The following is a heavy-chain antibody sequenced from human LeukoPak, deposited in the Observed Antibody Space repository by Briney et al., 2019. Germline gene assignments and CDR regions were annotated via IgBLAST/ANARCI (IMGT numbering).Heavy chain of an antibody. CDR3: ARDQQLLDY. Sequence: ASVKVSCKASGYTFTSYGISWVRQAPGQGLEWMGWISAYNGNTNYAQKLQGRVTITRDTSASTAYMELSSLRSEDTAVYYCARDQQLLDYWGQGTLVTVSS. D-gene: IGHD6-13*01. V-gene: IGHV1-18*01. J-gene: IGHJ4*02. CDR1: GYTFTSYG. CDR2: ISAYNGNT.